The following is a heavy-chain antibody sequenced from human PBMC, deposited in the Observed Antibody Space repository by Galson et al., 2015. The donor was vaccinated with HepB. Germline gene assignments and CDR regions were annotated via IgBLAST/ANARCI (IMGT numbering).Heavy chain of an antibody. V-gene: IGHV3-30*19. CDR2: ISYDGTSK. D-gene: IGHD1-1*01. CDR3: ARGADWNSFDY. J-gene: IGHJ4*02. CDR1: GFTFSSYS. Sequence: SLRLSCAASGFTFSSYSMHWVRQAPGKGLEWVAVISYDGTSKYYADSVKGRFTISRDNSKNTLHLQMNGLRAEDTALYYCARGADWNSFDYWGQGTLVTVSS.